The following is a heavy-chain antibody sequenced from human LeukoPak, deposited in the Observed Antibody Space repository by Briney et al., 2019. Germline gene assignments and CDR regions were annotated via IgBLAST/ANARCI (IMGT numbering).Heavy chain of an antibody. D-gene: IGHD3-10*01. CDR1: GGSLSSYY. Sequence: SETLSLTCTVSGGSLSSYYWSWLRQPPGKGLAWIGYIYYSGSTNYNPSLKSRVTISVDTSKNQFSLKLSSVTAADTAAYYCARILNYYGSGSPYWFDPWGQGTLVTVSS. CDR3: ARILNYYGSGSPYWFDP. J-gene: IGHJ5*02. V-gene: IGHV4-59*01. CDR2: IYYSGST.